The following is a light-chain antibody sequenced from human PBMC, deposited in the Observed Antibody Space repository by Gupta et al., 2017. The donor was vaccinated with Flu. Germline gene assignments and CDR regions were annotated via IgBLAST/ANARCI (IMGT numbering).Light chain of an antibody. Sequence: QLVLPHPPSASASLGATVTLTCALSSRNSSYTIVCHQQQPAKGPRYLMKVNSDGSHNTRDGSPDRFSGSSSVAERYLTVASRQAEDEDDYYWQTKGTGFWVFGGGTKLTVL. CDR2: VNSDGSH. CDR1: SRNSSYT. J-gene: IGLJ3*02. CDR3: QTKGTGFWV. V-gene: IGLV4-69*01.